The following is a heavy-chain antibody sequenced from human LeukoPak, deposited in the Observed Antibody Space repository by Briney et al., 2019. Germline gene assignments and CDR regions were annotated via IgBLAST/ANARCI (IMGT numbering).Heavy chain of an antibody. CDR3: TSPSGYSSGWFPSY. D-gene: IGHD6-19*01. CDR2: IRSKANSYAT. CDR1: GFTFSGSA. J-gene: IGHJ4*02. V-gene: IGHV3-73*01. Sequence: GGSLRLSCAASGFTFSGSAMHWVRQASGKGLEWVGRIRSKANSYATAYAASVKGRFTISRDDSENTAYLQMNSLKTEDTAVYYCTSPSGYSSGWFPSYWGQGTLVTVSS.